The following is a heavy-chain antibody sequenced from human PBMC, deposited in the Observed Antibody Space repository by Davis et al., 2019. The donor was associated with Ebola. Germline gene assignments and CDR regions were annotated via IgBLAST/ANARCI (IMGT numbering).Heavy chain of an antibody. V-gene: IGHV3-23*01. J-gene: IGHJ4*02. CDR1: GFTFSSYA. CDR3: AGRYCSSTSCYAGILFDY. CDR2: ISGSGGST. D-gene: IGHD2-2*01. Sequence: PGGSLRLSCAASGFTFSSYAMSWVRQAPGKGLEWVSAISGSGGSTYYADSVKGRFTISRDNSKNTLYPQMNSLRAEDTAVYYCAGRYCSSTSCYAGILFDYWGQGTLVTVSS.